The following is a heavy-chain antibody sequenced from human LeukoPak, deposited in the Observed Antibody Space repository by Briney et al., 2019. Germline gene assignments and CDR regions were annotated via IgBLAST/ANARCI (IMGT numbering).Heavy chain of an antibody. D-gene: IGHD2-2*01. CDR1: GYTFTSYY. J-gene: IGHJ5*02. CDR3: AREDIVVVPAAIGWFDP. CDR2: INPSGGST. Sequence: ASVKVSCKASGYTFTSYYMHWVRQAPGQGLEWMGIINPSGGSTSYAQKFQGRVTMTRDTSTSTVYMELSSLRSEDMAVYYCAREDIVVVPAAIGWFDPWGRGTLVTVSS. V-gene: IGHV1-46*01.